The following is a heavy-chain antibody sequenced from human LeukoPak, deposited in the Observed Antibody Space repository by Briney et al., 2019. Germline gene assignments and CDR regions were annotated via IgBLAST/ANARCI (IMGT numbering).Heavy chain of an antibody. Sequence: PSETLSLTCTVSGGSISSGSYYWSWIRQPAGKGLEWIGRIYTSGSTNYNPSLKSRVTISVDTSKNQFSLKLSSVTAADTAVYYCARDGYPFTYHYYGMDVWGQGTTVTVSS. D-gene: IGHD3-22*01. J-gene: IGHJ6*02. V-gene: IGHV4-61*02. CDR3: ARDGYPFTYHYYGMDV. CDR1: GGSISSGSYY. CDR2: IYTSGST.